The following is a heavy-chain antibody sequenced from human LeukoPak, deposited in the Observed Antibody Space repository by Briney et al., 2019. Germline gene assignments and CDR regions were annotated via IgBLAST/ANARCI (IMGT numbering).Heavy chain of an antibody. Sequence: GGSLRLSCAASGITVSSNDMSWVRQAPGKGLEWVSVIYSGGSTYYADSVKGRFTISRDISKNTLYLQMNSLRAEDTAVYYCARGPTVQEDLDYWGQGTLVTVSS. CDR3: ARGPTVQEDLDY. CDR1: GITVSSND. V-gene: IGHV3-66*01. J-gene: IGHJ4*02. CDR2: IYSGGST.